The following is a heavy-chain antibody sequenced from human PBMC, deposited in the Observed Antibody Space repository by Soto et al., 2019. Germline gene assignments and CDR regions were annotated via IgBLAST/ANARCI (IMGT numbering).Heavy chain of an antibody. CDR1: GFTFSSYS. CDR3: WLNRYCTNGVCPKDLYYFDY. V-gene: IGHV3-21*01. D-gene: IGHD2-8*01. Sequence: EVQLVESGGGLVKPGGSLRLSCAASGFTFSSYSMNWVRQAPGKGLEWVSSISSSSSYIYFADSVKGRFTISRDNAKNSLYLQMNSLRAEDTAVYYCWLNRYCTNGVCPKDLYYFDYWGQGTLVTVSS. CDR2: ISSSSSYI. J-gene: IGHJ4*02.